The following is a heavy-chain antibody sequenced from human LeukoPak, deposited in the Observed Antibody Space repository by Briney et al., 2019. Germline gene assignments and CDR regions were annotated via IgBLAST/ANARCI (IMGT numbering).Heavy chain of an antibody. D-gene: IGHD2-15*01. CDR1: GFTFSSYW. Sequence: GGSLRLSCAASGFTFSSYWMYWGRQAPGKGLEWVANINQDGREKYYVDSVRGRFTISRDNAKNSLYLQMSGLRAEDTAVYYCARDCSGGGCYSFYYWGQGSLVTVS. J-gene: IGHJ4*02. CDR2: INQDGREK. V-gene: IGHV3-7*01. CDR3: ARDCSGGGCYSFYY.